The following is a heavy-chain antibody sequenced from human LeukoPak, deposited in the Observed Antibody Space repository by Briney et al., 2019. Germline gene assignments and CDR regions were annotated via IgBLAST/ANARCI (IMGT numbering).Heavy chain of an antibody. CDR2: INHSGST. Sequence: SETLSLTCAVYGGSFNGYYWSWIRQPPGKGLEGIGEINHSGSTNYNPSLKSRVTISVDTSKNQFSLKLSSVTAADTAVYYCARERGDIVVVPAATLYYYYYYMDVWGKGTTVTVSS. J-gene: IGHJ6*03. D-gene: IGHD2-2*01. CDR3: ARERGDIVVVPAATLYYYYYYMDV. CDR1: GGSFNGYY. V-gene: IGHV4-34*01.